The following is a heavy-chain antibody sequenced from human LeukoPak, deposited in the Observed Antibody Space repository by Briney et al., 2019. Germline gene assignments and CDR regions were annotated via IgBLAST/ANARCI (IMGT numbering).Heavy chain of an antibody. V-gene: IGHV4-34*01. D-gene: IGHD3-16*01. CDR2: INHSGNT. Sequence: PSETLSLTCAVYGGSFSGYYWSWIRQPPGKGLEWIGEINHSGNTNYNPSLKSRVTISVDTSKNQFSLKLSSVTAADTAVYYCARRYDYVPFDYWGQGTLVTVSS. J-gene: IGHJ4*02. CDR3: ARRYDYVPFDY. CDR1: GGSFSGYY.